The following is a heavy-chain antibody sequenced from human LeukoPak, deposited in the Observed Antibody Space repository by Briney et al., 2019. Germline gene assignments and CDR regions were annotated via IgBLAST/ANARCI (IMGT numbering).Heavy chain of an antibody. CDR1: GGSISSGGYY. CDR2: IYYSGST. V-gene: IGHV4-31*03. D-gene: IGHD3-22*01. Sequence: SETLSLTCTVSGGSISSGGYYWSWIRQHPGKGLEWIGYIYYSGSTYYNPSLKSRVTISVDTSKNQFSLKLCSVTAADTAVYYCARVGRGSYYYDSSGSIDYWGQGTLVTVSS. CDR3: ARVGRGSYYYDSSGSIDY. J-gene: IGHJ4*02.